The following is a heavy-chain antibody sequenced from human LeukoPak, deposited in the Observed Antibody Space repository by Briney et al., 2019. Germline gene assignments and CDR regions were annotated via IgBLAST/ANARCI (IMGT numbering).Heavy chain of an antibody. CDR1: GYTSTRSG. Sequence: ASVIVSSKAAGYTSTRSGTSWVGHAPGQGIDWMGWIKPNSVGTKSAPTLQGRVTMTRDTSIRTAYMELSRLRSDDTAVYYWARDGYSYGTYTQYYFGYWGQGTLVTVSS. CDR3: ARDGYSYGTYTQYYFGY. J-gene: IGHJ4*02. V-gene: IGHV1-2*02. CDR2: IKPNSVGT. D-gene: IGHD5-18*01.